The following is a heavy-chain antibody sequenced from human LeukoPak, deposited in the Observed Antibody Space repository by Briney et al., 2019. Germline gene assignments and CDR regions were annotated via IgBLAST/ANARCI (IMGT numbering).Heavy chain of an antibody. CDR2: ISYDGSNK. D-gene: IGHD6-13*01. V-gene: IGHV3-30-3*01. J-gene: IGHJ4*02. CDR1: GFTFSSYA. Sequence: GGSLRLSCAASGFTFSSYAMHWVRQAPGKGLEWVAVISYDGSNKYYADSVKGRFTISRDNSKNTLYLQMNSLRAEDTAVYYCARERQQLVWGGAFDYWGQGTLVTVSS. CDR3: ARERQQLVWGGAFDY.